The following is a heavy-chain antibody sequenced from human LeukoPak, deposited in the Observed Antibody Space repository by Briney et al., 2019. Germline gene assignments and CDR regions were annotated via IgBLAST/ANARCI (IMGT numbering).Heavy chain of an antibody. CDR2: ISSSGSTT. Sequence: GGSLRLSCAASGVSFRDYYMSWIRQAPGKGLEWVSYISSSGSTTYYADSVKGRFTIPRDNAKNSLYLQMSSLRAEDTAVYCCARRHDYGDSWGQGTLVTVSS. V-gene: IGHV3-11*01. CDR3: ARRHDYGDS. J-gene: IGHJ4*02. CDR1: GVSFRDYY.